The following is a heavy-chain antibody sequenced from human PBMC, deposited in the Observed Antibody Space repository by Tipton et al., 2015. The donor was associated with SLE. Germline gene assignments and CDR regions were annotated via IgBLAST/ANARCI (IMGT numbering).Heavy chain of an antibody. V-gene: IGHV3-21*01. J-gene: IGHJ3*02. CDR3: ASGRYDSGGYYAFDI. CDR2: ISSSSSYI. D-gene: IGHD3-22*01. Sequence: SLRLSCAASGFTFSSYSMNWVRQAPGKGLEWVSSISSSSSYIYYADSLKGRFTISRDNAKNSLYLQMNSLRAEDTAVYYCASGRYDSGGYYAFDIWGQGTMVTVSS. CDR1: GFTFSSYS.